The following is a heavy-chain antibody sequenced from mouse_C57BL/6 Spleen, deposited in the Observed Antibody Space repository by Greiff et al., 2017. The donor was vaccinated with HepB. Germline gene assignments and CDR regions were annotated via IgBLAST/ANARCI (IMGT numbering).Heavy chain of an antibody. D-gene: IGHD2-4*01. CDR3: TRGITDGYFDV. CDR1: GYTFTDYE. CDR2: IDPETGGT. J-gene: IGHJ1*03. Sequence: QVQLKQSGAELVRPGASVTLSCKASGYTFTDYEMHWVKQTPVHGLEWIGAIDPETGGTAYNQKFKGKAILTADKSSSTAYMELRSLTSEDSAVYYCTRGITDGYFDVWGTGTTVTVSS. V-gene: IGHV1-15*01.